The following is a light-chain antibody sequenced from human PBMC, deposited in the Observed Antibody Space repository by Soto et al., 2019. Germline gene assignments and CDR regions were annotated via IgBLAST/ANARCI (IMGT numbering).Light chain of an antibody. V-gene: IGLV1-44*01. CDR2: SNT. CDR1: SSNIGSHT. CDR3: AAWDDSLNGVV. Sequence: QSVLTQPPSASGTPGQTIAISCSGGSSNIGSHTVNWYQQLPGTAPRLLIYSNTQRPSGVPDRFSGSKSGTSASLAISGLQSEYEGDYYCAAWDDSLNGVVFGGATKLTVL. J-gene: IGLJ2*01.